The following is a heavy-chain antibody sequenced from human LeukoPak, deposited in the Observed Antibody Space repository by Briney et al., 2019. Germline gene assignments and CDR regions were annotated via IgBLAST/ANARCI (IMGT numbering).Heavy chain of an antibody. D-gene: IGHD3-10*01. J-gene: IGHJ4*02. CDR3: AKDYAYYYGSGIGGFDY. CDR2: ISGSGAST. V-gene: IGHV3-23*01. Sequence: GGSLRLSCAASGFTFSSYAMSWVRQAPGKGLEWVSAISGSGASTFYADSVKGRFTISRDKSNNTLYLQMNGLRAEDTAVYYCAKDYAYYYGSGIGGFDYWGQGTLVTVSS. CDR1: GFTFSSYA.